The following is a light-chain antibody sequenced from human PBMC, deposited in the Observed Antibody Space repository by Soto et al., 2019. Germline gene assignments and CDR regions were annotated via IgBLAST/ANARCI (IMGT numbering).Light chain of an antibody. Sequence: EIVCTQSADSLAVSLGGRATINWKSSQSVLYTSNNKNYLAWYQQKPGQPPKLLIYWASTRESVVPDRFSGSGSGTHFTLTISSLQAEDVAVYYCQQYYSDHWTFGQGTKMDI. CDR3: QQYYSDHWT. V-gene: IGKV4-1*01. CDR1: QSVLYTSNNKNY. J-gene: IGKJ1*01. CDR2: WAS.